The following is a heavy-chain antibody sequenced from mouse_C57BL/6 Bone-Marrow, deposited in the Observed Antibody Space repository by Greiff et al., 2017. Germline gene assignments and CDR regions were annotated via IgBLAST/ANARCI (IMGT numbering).Heavy chain of an antibody. Sequence: VQLQQSGAELVRPGASVKLSCTASGFNIKDDYMHWVKQRPEQGLEWIGWIDPENGDTEYASKFQGKATITADTSSNTAYLQLSSLTSEDTAVYYCTTYLLRYYFDYWGQGTTRTVSS. V-gene: IGHV14-4*01. CDR1: GFNIKDDY. J-gene: IGHJ2*01. CDR2: IDPENGDT. D-gene: IGHD2-1*01. CDR3: TTYLLRYYFDY.